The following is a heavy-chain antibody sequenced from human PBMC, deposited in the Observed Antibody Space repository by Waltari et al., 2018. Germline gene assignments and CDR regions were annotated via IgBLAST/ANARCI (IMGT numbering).Heavy chain of an antibody. CDR3: AREDILTGHRSGYAFDI. Sequence: QVQLQESGPGLVKPSQTLSLTCTVSGGSISSGGYYWSWIRQHPGKGLEWIGYIYYSGSTYYHPSLKSRVTISVDTSKNQFSLKLSSVTAADTAVYYCAREDILTGHRSGYAFDIWGQGTMVTVSS. CDR2: IYYSGST. CDR1: GGSISSGGYY. V-gene: IGHV4-31*03. J-gene: IGHJ3*02. D-gene: IGHD3-9*01.